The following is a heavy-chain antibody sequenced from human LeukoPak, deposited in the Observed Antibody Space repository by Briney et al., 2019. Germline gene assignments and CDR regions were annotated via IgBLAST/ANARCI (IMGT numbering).Heavy chain of an antibody. J-gene: IGHJ4*02. V-gene: IGHV3-30*19. CDR1: GFTFSSHG. D-gene: IGHD1-26*01. CDR3: ARGVVGTTGMGYYFDY. Sequence: GGSPRLSCAASGFTFSSHGMHWVRQAPGKGLEWVTVISNDGSNKYYADSVKGRFTISRDNSKNTLYLQMSSLRAEDTAIYYCARGVVGTTGMGYYFDYWGQGTLVTVSS. CDR2: ISNDGSNK.